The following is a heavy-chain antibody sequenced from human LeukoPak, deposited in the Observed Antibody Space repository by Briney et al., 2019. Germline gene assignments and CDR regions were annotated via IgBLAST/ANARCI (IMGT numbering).Heavy chain of an antibody. J-gene: IGHJ1*01. Sequence: PGGSLRLSCAASGFTFTTYWMSWVRQAPGQGLEWVANIKQDGSEKYYVDSVKGRFTISRDNAKNSLYLQMNSLRAEDTAVYYCARVSAEYFQHWGQGTLVTVSS. CDR1: GFTFTTYW. CDR3: ARVSAEYFQH. CDR2: IKQDGSEK. V-gene: IGHV3-7*01.